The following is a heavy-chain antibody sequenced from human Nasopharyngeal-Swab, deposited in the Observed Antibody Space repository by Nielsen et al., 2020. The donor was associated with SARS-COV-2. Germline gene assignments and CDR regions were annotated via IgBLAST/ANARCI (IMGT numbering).Heavy chain of an antibody. J-gene: IGHJ6*02. D-gene: IGHD6-13*01. CDR3: TRDGIAAAGPQLYYYYYGMDV. CDR2: INAGTGNT. CDR1: GYTFTSYA. V-gene: IGHV1-3*01. Sequence: ASLQVSCKASGYTFTSYAMHWVRQAPGQRLEWMGWINAGTGNTKYSQKFQGGVTITRDTSASTAYMELSSLRSEDTAVYYCTRDGIAAAGPQLYYYYYGMDVWGQGTTVTVSS.